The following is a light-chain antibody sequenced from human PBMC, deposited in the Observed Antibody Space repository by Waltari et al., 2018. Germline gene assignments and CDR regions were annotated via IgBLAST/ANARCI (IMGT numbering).Light chain of an antibody. Sequence: QSALTPPPSVSGSPGQSIPISCTGTSSDVGGYYYVSWDQQHPGKAPKLMISDISKRPSGASNRFSGSKSGNTASLTISGLQGEDEADYYCCSYAGSGTVVFGGGTKVTVL. CDR1: SSDVGGYYY. CDR3: CSYAGSGTVV. V-gene: IGLV2-23*02. CDR2: DIS. J-gene: IGLJ2*01.